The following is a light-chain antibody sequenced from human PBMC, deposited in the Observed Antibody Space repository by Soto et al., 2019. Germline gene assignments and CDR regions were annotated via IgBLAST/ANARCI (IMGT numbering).Light chain of an antibody. J-gene: IGKJ4*02. CDR1: QGISNY. CDR2: AAS. Sequence: DIQMTQSPSSLSASVGDRVTLSCRASQGISNYLAWYQQKPGKVPRLLIYAASTLQSGVPSRFSGSGSGTDFTLTISSLQPEDVASYYCRKYGTAALTFGGGTQVEIK. CDR3: RKYGTAALT. V-gene: IGKV1-27*01.